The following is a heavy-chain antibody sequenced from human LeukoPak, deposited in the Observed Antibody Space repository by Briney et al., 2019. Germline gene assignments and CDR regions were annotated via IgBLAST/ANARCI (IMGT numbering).Heavy chain of an antibody. D-gene: IGHD6-19*01. CDR2: ISGSGGST. J-gene: IGHJ5*02. V-gene: IGHV3-23*01. CDR3: AKDLVQRLVGWFDP. CDR1: GFTISSDA. Sequence: PGGSLRLSCAASGFTISSDAMSWVRQAQGKGLEWVAAISGSGGSTYYADSVKGRFTISRDNSKNTLYLQMNSLRAEDTAVYYCAKDLVQRLVGWFDPWGQGTLVTVSS.